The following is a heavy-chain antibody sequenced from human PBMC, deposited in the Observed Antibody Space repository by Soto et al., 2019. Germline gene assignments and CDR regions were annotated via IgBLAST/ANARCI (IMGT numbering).Heavy chain of an antibody. CDR2: INHSGST. CDR3: ARGGSPWLVYYYGMDV. D-gene: IGHD6-19*01. J-gene: IGHJ6*02. CDR1: GGSFSGYY. V-gene: IGHV4-34*01. Sequence: QVQLQQWGAGLLKPSETLSLTCAVYGGSFSGYYWSWIRQPPGKGLEWIGEINHSGSTNYNPSLKSRVTISVDTSKNQFSLKLSSVTAADTAVYYCARGGSPWLVYYYGMDVRGQGTTVTVSS.